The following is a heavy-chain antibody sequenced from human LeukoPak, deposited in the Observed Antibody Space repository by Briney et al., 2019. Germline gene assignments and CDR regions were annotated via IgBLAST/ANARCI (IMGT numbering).Heavy chain of an antibody. V-gene: IGHV4-59*01. CDR3: ARDRFGESTIDY. J-gene: IGHJ4*02. CDR2: IYYSGST. CDR1: GVSISSYF. Sequence: PSETLSLTCTVSGVSISSYFWSWIRQPPGKGLEWMGYIYYSGSTNYNPSLKSRVTISVDTSKSQFSLKLSSVTAADTAVYYCARDRFGESTIDYWGQGTLVTVSS. D-gene: IGHD3-10*01.